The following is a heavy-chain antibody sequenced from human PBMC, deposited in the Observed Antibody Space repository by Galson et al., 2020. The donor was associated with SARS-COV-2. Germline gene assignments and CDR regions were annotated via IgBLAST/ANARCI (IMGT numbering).Heavy chain of an antibody. CDR2: IIPNFGTA. V-gene: IGHV1-69*13. Sequence: SVKVSCKASGGTFSSYAISWVRQAPGQGLEWMGGIIPNFGTANYAQNFQGRATITAHESTSTTYMELSSLRSEDTAVYYCACRSGSYFPYYYYYMAVWGKGTPVTVSS. CDR1: GGTFSSYA. J-gene: IGHJ6*03. CDR3: ACRSGSYFPYYYYYMAV. D-gene: IGHD1-26*01.